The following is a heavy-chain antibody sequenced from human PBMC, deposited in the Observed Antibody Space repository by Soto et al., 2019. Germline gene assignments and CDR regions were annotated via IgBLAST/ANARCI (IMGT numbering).Heavy chain of an antibody. CDR3: ARDRLVAATSAPPYCYYGMDV. V-gene: IGHV3-21*01. Sequence: GGSLRLSCATSGFTFSSYSMNWVRQAPGMGLEWVSSISSSSRYIYYADSVRGRFTISRDNAKNSLYLQINSLRAEDTAVYYCARDRLVAATSAPPYCYYGMDVWGQGTSVTVSS. J-gene: IGHJ6*02. CDR1: GFTFSSYS. CDR2: ISSSSRYI. D-gene: IGHD2-15*01.